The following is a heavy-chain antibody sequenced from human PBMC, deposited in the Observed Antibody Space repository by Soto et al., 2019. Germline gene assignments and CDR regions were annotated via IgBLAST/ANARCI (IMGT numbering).Heavy chain of an antibody. D-gene: IGHD1-26*01. Sequence: PGGSLRLSCAASGFTFSDYYMSWIRQAPGKGLEWVSYISSSGSTIYYADSVKGRFTISRDNAKNSLYLQMNSLRAEDTDVYYCARDRTLTPLGGMDVWGQGNTVAVYS. CDR2: ISSSGSTI. V-gene: IGHV3-11*01. CDR1: GFTFSDYY. CDR3: ARDRTLTPLGGMDV. J-gene: IGHJ6*02.